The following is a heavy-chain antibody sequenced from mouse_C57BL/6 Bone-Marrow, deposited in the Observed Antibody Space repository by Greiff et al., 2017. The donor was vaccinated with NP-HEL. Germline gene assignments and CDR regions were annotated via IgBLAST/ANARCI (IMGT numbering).Heavy chain of an antibody. CDR3: ARVAYDYDGDWYFDV. Sequence: EADGVDFSRYWMSWVRRAPGKGLEWIGEINPDSSTINYAPSLKDKFIISRDNAKNTLYLQMSKVRSEDTALYYCARVAYDYDGDWYFDVWGTGTTVTVSS. CDR1: GVDFSRYW. D-gene: IGHD2-4*01. CDR2: INPDSSTI. V-gene: IGHV4-1*01. J-gene: IGHJ1*03.